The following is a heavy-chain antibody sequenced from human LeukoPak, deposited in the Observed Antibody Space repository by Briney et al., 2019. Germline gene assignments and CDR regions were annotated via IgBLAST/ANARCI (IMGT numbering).Heavy chain of an antibody. CDR3: VVSIQAAAIPAFDS. CDR1: GYNFAHN. D-gene: IGHD6-25*01. Sequence: ASVKVSCKASGYNFAHNIHWVRQSPGQGHEFMGWINPKNGGTKYAQNFQGRVTMTRDTSISTVYMELSSLGSDDTAVYYCVVSIQAAAIPAFDSWGQGTLVTVSS. J-gene: IGHJ4*02. V-gene: IGHV1-2*02. CDR2: INPKNGGT.